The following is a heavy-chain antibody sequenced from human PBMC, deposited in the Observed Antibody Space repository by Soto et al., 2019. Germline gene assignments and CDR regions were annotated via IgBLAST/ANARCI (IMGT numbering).Heavy chain of an antibody. CDR3: VRGADRYKCGF. D-gene: IGHD2-21*02. Sequence: WTWIRQHPGKGLEWNGHVHYSGTIYYNPSLRSRVTMSVDTSKNQVSLELSSVTVADTAVYYCVRGADRYKCGFWGQGTLVTVSS. J-gene: IGHJ4*02. CDR2: VHYSGTI. V-gene: IGHV4-31*02.